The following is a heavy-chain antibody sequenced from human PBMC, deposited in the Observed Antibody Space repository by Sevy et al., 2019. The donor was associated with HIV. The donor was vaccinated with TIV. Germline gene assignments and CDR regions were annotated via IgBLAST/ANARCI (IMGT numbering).Heavy chain of an antibody. Sequence: GGSLRLSCAASGFTFSSYAMSSVRQAPGKGLEWVSAISGSGGSTYYADSVKGRFTISRDNSKNTLYLQMNSLRAEDTAVYYCAKDRKYDFWSGYPGYWGQGTLVTVSS. CDR3: AKDRKYDFWSGYPGY. CDR1: GFTFSSYA. J-gene: IGHJ4*02. CDR2: ISGSGGST. D-gene: IGHD3-3*01. V-gene: IGHV3-23*01.